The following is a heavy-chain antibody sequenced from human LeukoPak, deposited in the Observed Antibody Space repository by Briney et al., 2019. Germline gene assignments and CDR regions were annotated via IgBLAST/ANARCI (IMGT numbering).Heavy chain of an antibody. CDR3: ARDQGSGYGDYGSADFDY. J-gene: IGHJ4*02. D-gene: IGHD4-17*01. CDR2: INPSGGST. Sequence: ASVKVSCKASGYTFTSYYMHSVRQSPGQGLEWMGIINPSGGSTSYAQKFQGRVTMTRDTSTSTVYMELSSLRSEDTAVYYCARDQGSGYGDYGSADFDYWGQGTLVTVSS. V-gene: IGHV1-46*01. CDR1: GYTFTSYY.